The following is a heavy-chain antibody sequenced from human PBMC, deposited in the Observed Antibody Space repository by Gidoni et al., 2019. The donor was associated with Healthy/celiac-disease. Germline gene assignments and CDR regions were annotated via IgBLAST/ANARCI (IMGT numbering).Heavy chain of an antibody. CDR1: GDSVSSNSAA. V-gene: IGHV6-1*01. CDR3: ARVKRDGYNSLDY. D-gene: IGHD5-12*01. CDR2: TYYMSKWYN. Sequence: QVQLQQPGPGLVKPSQTRPLTCAISGDSVSSNSAACNWIRQSPSSGLEWLGRTYYMSKWYNDYAVSVKSRITINPDTSKNQFSLQLNSVTPEDTAVYYCARVKRDGYNSLDYWGQGTQVTVSS. J-gene: IGHJ4*02.